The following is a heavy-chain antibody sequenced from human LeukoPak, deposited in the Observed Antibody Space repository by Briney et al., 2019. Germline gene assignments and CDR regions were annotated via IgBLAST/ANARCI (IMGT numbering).Heavy chain of an antibody. J-gene: IGHJ4*02. V-gene: IGHV3-48*01. CDR2: ISSSSSTI. CDR1: GFTFSSYS. D-gene: IGHD2-21*02. Sequence: PGGSLRLSCAASGFTFSSYSMNWVRQAPGKGLEWASYISSSSSTIYYADSVKGRFTISRDNAKNSLYLQMNSLRAEDTAVYYCAKRTAQGGIDYWGQGTLVTVSS. CDR3: AKRTAQGGIDY.